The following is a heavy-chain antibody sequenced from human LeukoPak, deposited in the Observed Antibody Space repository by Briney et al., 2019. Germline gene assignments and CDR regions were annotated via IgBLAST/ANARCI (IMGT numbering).Heavy chain of an antibody. V-gene: IGHV3-7*01. Sequence: PGGSLRLSCAASGFTFSSYGMHWVRQAPGKGLEWVASIKHDGSEKYYVDSVRGRFTISRDNTMNSLHLQMSSLRAEDTAVYYCATDRGWRTSGYYLYYFEYWGQGTLVTYSS. J-gene: IGHJ4*02. D-gene: IGHD3-3*01. CDR3: ATDRGWRTSGYYLYYFEY. CDR1: GFTFSSYG. CDR2: IKHDGSEK.